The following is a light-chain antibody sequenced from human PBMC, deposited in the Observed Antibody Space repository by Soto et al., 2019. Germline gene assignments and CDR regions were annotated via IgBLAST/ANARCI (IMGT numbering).Light chain of an antibody. Sequence: DMQMTQSPSSVSASIGDIVNVXXRASKSIRSSLAWYQQKPGKAPKLXIYRASNLESGVPSRFSGSGSGTEFTLTISSLQPDDFATYYCQQYNTYSRTFGQGTKVDIK. V-gene: IGKV1-5*03. CDR1: KSIRSS. CDR3: QQYNTYSRT. CDR2: RAS. J-gene: IGKJ1*01.